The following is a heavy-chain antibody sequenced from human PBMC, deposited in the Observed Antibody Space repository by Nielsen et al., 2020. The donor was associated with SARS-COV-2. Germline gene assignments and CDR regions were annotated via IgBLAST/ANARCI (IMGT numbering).Heavy chain of an antibody. D-gene: IGHD3-10*01. V-gene: IGHV1-69*06. CDR3: ASGVITTFDY. CDR1: GYTFTSYA. CDR2: IIPIFGTA. J-gene: IGHJ4*02. Sequence: SVKVSCKASGYTFTSYAMHWVRQAPGQRLEWMGGIIPIFGTANYAQKFQGRVTITADKSTSTAYMELSSLRSEDTAVYYCASGVITTFDYWGQGTLVTVSS.